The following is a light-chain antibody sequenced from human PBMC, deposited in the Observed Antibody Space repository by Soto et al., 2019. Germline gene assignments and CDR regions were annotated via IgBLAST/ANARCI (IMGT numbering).Light chain of an antibody. CDR2: GAS. Sequence: DIVLTQSPGTLSLSPGERATLSSRASQSISNRYLAWFQQKPGQSPRLLIYGASSRPTGIPDRFSGSGSGTDFTLAISRLEHEDFALYYCQQYGSSPFTFGGGTKVEIK. J-gene: IGKJ4*01. CDR3: QQYGSSPFT. CDR1: QSISNRY. V-gene: IGKV3-20*01.